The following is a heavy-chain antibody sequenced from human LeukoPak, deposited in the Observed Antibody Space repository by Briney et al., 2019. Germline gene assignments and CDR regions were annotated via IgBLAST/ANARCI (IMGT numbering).Heavy chain of an antibody. J-gene: IGHJ4*02. Sequence: GASVKVSCKASGGTFSSYAISWVRQAPGQGLEWMGGIIPIFGTANYAQKFQGRVTITTDESTSTAYMELSSLRSEDTAVYYCASVTTSGSGYFDYWGQGTLVTVSS. CDR2: IIPIFGTA. CDR3: ASVTTSGSGYFDY. CDR1: GGTFSSYA. V-gene: IGHV1-69*05. D-gene: IGHD4-17*01.